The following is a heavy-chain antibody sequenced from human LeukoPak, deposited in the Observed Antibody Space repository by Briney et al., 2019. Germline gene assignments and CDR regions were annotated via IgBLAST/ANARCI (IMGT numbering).Heavy chain of an antibody. CDR2: IYKSGDT. CDR1: GFTVRSSY. D-gene: IGHD5-12*01. Sequence: GGSLRLSCAASGFTVRSSYVSLVRQAPGDGLEWVSFIYKSGDTYYADSVQGRFIISRDNSKNTVYLQMNSLRAEDTAVYYCARNTDYRFDYWGQGTRVTVSS. J-gene: IGHJ4*02. CDR3: ARNTDYRFDY. V-gene: IGHV3-66*01.